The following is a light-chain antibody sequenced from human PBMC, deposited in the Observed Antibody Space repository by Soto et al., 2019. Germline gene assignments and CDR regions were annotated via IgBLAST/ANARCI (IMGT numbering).Light chain of an antibody. CDR1: QVIRKY. J-gene: IGKJ1*01. CDR3: QQGQSFQWT. Sequence: DIQITQSPSSVSASVGDRVTITCRASQVIRKYLAWYQQTPGRAPTLLIYETSALQSGVPSRFSGSGSWRCLSLAINSLQPEDFATYYCQQGQSFQWTVGQGTKVDIK. CDR2: ETS. V-gene: IGKV1-12*01.